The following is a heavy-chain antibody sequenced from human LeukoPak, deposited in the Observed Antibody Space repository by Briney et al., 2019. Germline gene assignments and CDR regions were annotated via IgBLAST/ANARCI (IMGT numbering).Heavy chain of an antibody. J-gene: IGHJ4*02. CDR2: IYHSGST. D-gene: IGHD2-2*01. CDR1: GYSISSGYY. V-gene: IGHV4-38-2*01. Sequence: SETLSLTCAVSGYSISSGYYWGWIRQPPGKGLGWIGSIYHSGSTDYNPSLKSRLTISVDTSKNQFSLKLRSVTAADTAVYYCARGRQLNDYWGQGTLVTVSS. CDR3: ARGRQLNDY.